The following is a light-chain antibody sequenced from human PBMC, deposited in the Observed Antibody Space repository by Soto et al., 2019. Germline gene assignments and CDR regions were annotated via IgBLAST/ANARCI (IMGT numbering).Light chain of an antibody. CDR3: QQYGSSLWT. V-gene: IGKV3-20*01. J-gene: IGKJ1*01. CDR1: HSVSSNY. CDR2: GAS. Sequence: EIVLTQSPGTLSLSPVERATLSCMASHSVSSNYLAWYQQKPGQAPRLLIYGASSRATCIPDRFSGSGSGTDFTLTISRLEPEDFAVYYCQQYGSSLWTFGQGTKVDIK.